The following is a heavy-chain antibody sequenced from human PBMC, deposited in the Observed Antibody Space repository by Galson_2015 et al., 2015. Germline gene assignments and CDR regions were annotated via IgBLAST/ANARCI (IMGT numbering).Heavy chain of an antibody. CDR2: IKGDGSSI. Sequence: SLRLSCAASGFTFSSYWMHWVRQVPGKGLMWVSRIKGDGSSIIYADSVKGQFTISRDNTKNTVWLQMNSLRVEDTAVYYCARDPVDGSGHFDYWGQGTLVTVSS. CDR3: ARDPVDGSGHFDY. CDR1: GFTFSSYW. V-gene: IGHV3-74*01. D-gene: IGHD6-19*01. J-gene: IGHJ4*02.